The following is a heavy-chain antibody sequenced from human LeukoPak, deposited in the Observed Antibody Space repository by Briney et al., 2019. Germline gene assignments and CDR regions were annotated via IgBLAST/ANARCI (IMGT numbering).Heavy chain of an antibody. J-gene: IGHJ6*02. Sequence: GGSLRLSCAASGFTFSSYSMNWVRQAPGKGLEWVSSISSSSSYIYYADSVKGRFTISRDNAKNSLYLQMNSLRAEDTAVYYCAREVGGFLEWLLPYYYYGMDVWGQGTTVTVSS. D-gene: IGHD3-3*01. CDR2: ISSSSSYI. CDR3: AREVGGFLEWLLPYYYYGMDV. V-gene: IGHV3-21*01. CDR1: GFTFSSYS.